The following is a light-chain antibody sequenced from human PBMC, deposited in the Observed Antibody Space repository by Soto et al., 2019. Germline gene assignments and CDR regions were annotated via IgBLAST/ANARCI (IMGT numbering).Light chain of an antibody. CDR2: DAS. V-gene: IGKV3-11*01. CDR1: QSVSSY. J-gene: IGKJ4*01. Sequence: EIVLTQSPSTLSLSPGERATLSCRASQSVSSYLAWYQQKPGQAPRLLIYDASNRASGIPDRFSGSGSGTDFTFSISSLEPEDFAVYYCQERGYWLRWITFGGGTKVEI. CDR3: QERGYWLRWIT.